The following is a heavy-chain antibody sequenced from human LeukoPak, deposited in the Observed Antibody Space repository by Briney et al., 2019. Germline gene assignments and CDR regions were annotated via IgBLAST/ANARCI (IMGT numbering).Heavy chain of an antibody. V-gene: IGHV4-59*01. Sequence: PSETLSLTCPVAGGSISSYYWGWIRPPPGRGREWVGYIHYSGSTNYHPSLQSRVTTSVDTSKNHFPLKLSSVTAADTAVYYCAKGLLGIPVAGTTFRFDPWGQGTLVTVSS. CDR1: GGSISSYY. CDR2: IHYSGST. CDR3: AKGLLGIPVAGTTFRFDP. J-gene: IGHJ5*02. D-gene: IGHD6-19*01.